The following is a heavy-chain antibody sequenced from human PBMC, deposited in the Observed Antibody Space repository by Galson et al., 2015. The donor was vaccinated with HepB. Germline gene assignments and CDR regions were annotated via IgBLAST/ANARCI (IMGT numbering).Heavy chain of an antibody. CDR1: GFTFSSYW. J-gene: IGHJ6*02. V-gene: IGHV3-74*01. Sequence: SLRLSCAASGFTFSSYWMHWVRQAPGKGLVWVSRINSDGSSTSYADSVKGRFTISRDNAKNTLYLQMNSLRAEDTAVYYCARGESGVPDFYGSGGGYYGMDVWGQGTTVTVSS. CDR3: ARGESGVPDFYGSGGGYYGMDV. CDR2: INSDGSST. D-gene: IGHD3-10*01.